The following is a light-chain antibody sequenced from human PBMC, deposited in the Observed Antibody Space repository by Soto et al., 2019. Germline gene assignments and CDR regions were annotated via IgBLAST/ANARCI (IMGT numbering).Light chain of an antibody. CDR1: QSISSW. Sequence: DIQMPQSPSTLSASLGDRVTITCLASQSISSWLAWYQQKPGKAPKLLIYKASSLESGVPSRFSGSGSGTEFTLTISSLQPDDFATYYCQQYNSYPGTFGQGTKVDIK. V-gene: IGKV1-5*03. CDR3: QQYNSYPGT. J-gene: IGKJ1*01. CDR2: KAS.